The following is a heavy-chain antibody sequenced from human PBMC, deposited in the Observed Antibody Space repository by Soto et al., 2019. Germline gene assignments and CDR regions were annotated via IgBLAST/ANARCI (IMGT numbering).Heavy chain of an antibody. J-gene: IGHJ5*02. V-gene: IGHV5-51*01. D-gene: IGHD3-3*01. Sequence: GESLTISCKGSGYSFTSYWIGWVRQMPGKGLEWMGIIYPGDSGTRYSPSFQGQVTISADKSISTAYLQWSSLKASDTAMYYCATVHYDFWSGSPLAWFDPWGQGTLVTVSS. CDR1: GYSFTSYW. CDR2: IYPGDSGT. CDR3: ATVHYDFWSGSPLAWFDP.